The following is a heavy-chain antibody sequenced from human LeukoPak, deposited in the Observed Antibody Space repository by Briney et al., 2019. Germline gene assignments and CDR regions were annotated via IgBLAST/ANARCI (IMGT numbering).Heavy chain of an antibody. V-gene: IGHV3-74*01. D-gene: IGHD1-20*01. Sequence: TGGSLRLSCAASGFTFSNYWMHWVRQAPGKGLVWVSRINSDGSTITYADSVKGRFTISRDNAKNTLCLQMNSLRAEDTAVYYCARVTVSSSEVIFDYWGQGSLVTVSS. CDR2: INSDGSTI. CDR3: ARVTVSSSEVIFDY. J-gene: IGHJ4*02. CDR1: GFTFSNYW.